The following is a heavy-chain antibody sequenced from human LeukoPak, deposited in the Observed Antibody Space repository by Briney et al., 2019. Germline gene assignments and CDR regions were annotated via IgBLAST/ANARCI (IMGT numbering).Heavy chain of an antibody. Sequence: GRSLRLSCAASGFTFSSYAMSWVRQAPGKGLEWVSAISGSGGSTYYADSVKGRFTISRDNSKNTLYLQMNSLRAEDTAVYYCAKDYYDSSGYYYFGGSNWFDPWGQGTLVTVSS. CDR2: ISGSGGST. V-gene: IGHV3-23*01. D-gene: IGHD3-22*01. CDR1: GFTFSSYA. J-gene: IGHJ5*02. CDR3: AKDYYDSSGYYYFGGSNWFDP.